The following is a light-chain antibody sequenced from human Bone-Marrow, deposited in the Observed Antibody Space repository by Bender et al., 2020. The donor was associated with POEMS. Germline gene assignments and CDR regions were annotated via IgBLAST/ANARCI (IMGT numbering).Light chain of an antibody. CDR3: QVWAGISDYV. CDR2: DDS. V-gene: IGLV3-21*02. J-gene: IGLJ1*01. CDR1: SIGSKS. Sequence: SFVLTQPPSVSVAPGQTAAITCGANSIGSKSVHWYQQKPGQAPVLVVYDDSDRPSGIPERFAGSNSGNTAPLTISGVEAGDEAAYYCQVWAGISDYVFGTGTTVTVL.